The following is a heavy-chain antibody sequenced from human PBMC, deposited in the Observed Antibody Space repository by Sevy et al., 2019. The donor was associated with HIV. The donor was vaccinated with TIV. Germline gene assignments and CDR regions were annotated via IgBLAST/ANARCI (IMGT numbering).Heavy chain of an antibody. J-gene: IGHJ4*02. Sequence: GGSLRLSCAASGFTFSSYWMSWVRQAPGKGLEWVANINLDGSMKYYVDSVKGRFTVSRDNAKNSLSLQMNSLRAEDTAVYYCARSISATGPDYRGQGTLVTVSS. CDR3: ARSISATGPDY. D-gene: IGHD6-13*01. V-gene: IGHV3-7*01. CDR2: INLDGSMK. CDR1: GFTFSSYW.